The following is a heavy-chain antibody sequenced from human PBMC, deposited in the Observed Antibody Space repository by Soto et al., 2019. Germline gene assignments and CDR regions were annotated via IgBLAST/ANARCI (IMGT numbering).Heavy chain of an antibody. CDR3: ARDRPDSSGWNDY. Sequence: GASVKVSCKASGGTFSSYAISWVRQAPGQGLEWMGGIIPIFGTANYAQKFQGRVTITADESTSTAYMELSSLRSEDTAVYYCARDRPDSSGWNDYWGQGTLVTVSS. J-gene: IGHJ4*02. D-gene: IGHD6-19*01. CDR1: GGTFSSYA. CDR2: IIPIFGTA. V-gene: IGHV1-69*13.